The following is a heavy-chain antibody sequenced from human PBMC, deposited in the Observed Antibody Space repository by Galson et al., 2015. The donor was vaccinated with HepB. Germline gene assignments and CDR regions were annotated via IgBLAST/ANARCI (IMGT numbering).Heavy chain of an antibody. Sequence: TLSLTCTVSGGSISSGGYYWSWIRQHPGKGLEWIGYIYYSGSTYYNPSLKSRVTISVDTSKNQFSLKLSSVTAADTAVYYCARDGYYGDTNWFDPWGQGTLVTVSS. D-gene: IGHD4-17*01. CDR1: GGSISSGGYY. CDR3: ARDGYYGDTNWFDP. CDR2: IYYSGST. V-gene: IGHV4-31*03. J-gene: IGHJ5*02.